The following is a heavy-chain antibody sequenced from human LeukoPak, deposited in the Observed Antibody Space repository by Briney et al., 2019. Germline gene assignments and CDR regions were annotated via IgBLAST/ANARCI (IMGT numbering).Heavy chain of an antibody. CDR1: GFSFSIYN. CDR3: ARDQYYSDSSGYPYDI. J-gene: IGHJ3*02. V-gene: IGHV3-21*01. D-gene: IGHD3-22*01. Sequence: GGSLRLSCEASGFSFSIYNMTWVRLAPGKGLEWVSSISGSSSHVWYADSVKGRFTSSRDNAKNSLYLQMSSLRVEDTAVYYCARDQYYSDSSGYPYDIWGQGTMVTVPS. CDR2: ISGSSSHV.